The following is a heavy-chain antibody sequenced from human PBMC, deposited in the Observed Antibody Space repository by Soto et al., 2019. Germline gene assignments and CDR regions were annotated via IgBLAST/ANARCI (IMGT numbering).Heavy chain of an antibody. CDR2: IYHSGST. J-gene: IGHJ4*02. D-gene: IGHD3-3*01. CDR1: GGSISSSNW. Sequence: SETLSLTCAVSGGSISSSNWWSWVRQPAGKGLEWIGEIYHSGSTNYNPSLKSRVTISVDKSKNQFSLKLSSVTAADTAVYYCARSYYDFWSGSDSGYFDYWGQGTLVTVSS. CDR3: ARSYYDFWSGSDSGYFDY. V-gene: IGHV4-4*02.